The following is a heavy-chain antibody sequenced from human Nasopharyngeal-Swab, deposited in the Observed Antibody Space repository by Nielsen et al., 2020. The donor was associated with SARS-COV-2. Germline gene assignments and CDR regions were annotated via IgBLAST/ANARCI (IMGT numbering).Heavy chain of an antibody. D-gene: IGHD5-18*01. Sequence: GESLKISCAASGFTLSSHWMHWVRQVPGNGLVWVSRINGAGSSTYYADSVKGRFTISRDNSKNTLYLQMNSLRAEDTAVYYCANYVDTAMVKYYYYMDVWGKGTTVTVSS. CDR1: GFTLSSHW. V-gene: IGHV3-74*01. CDR2: INGAGSST. J-gene: IGHJ6*03. CDR3: ANYVDTAMVKYYYYMDV.